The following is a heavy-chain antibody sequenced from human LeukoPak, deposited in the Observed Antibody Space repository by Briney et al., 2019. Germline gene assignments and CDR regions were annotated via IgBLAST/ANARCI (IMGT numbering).Heavy chain of an antibody. CDR2: IKQDGSEK. J-gene: IGHJ4*02. CDR3: ARGLAVAVGLGDY. CDR1: GFTFSSYW. V-gene: IGHV3-7*01. Sequence: GGSLRLSCAASGFTFSSYWMSWVRQAPGKGLEWVANIKQDGSEKYYVDSVKGRFTISRYNAKNSLYLQMNSLRAEDTAVYYCARGLAVAVGLGDYWGQGTLVTVSS. D-gene: IGHD6-19*01.